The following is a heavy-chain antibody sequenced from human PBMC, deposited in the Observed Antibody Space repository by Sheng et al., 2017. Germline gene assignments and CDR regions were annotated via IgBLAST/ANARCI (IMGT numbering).Heavy chain of an antibody. CDR2: INHSGST. D-gene: IGHD3-16*02. CDR3: ARCPYDYVWGSYRQNWFDP. J-gene: IGHJ5*02. Sequence: QVQLQQWGAGLLKPSETLSLTCAVYGGSFSGYYWSWIRQPPGKGLEWIGEINHSGSTNYNPSLKSRVTISVDTSKNQFSLKLSSVTAADTAVYYCARCPYDYVWGSYRQNWFDPWGQGTLVTVSS. CDR1: GGSFSGYY. V-gene: IGHV4-34*01.